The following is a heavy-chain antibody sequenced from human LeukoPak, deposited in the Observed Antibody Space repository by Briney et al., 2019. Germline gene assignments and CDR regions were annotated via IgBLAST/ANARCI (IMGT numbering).Heavy chain of an antibody. D-gene: IGHD1-26*01. V-gene: IGHV3-66*01. Sequence: PGGSLRLSCAASGFSVGGNYMSWVRQAPGKGLEWVSDIYSDGTTYYADSVKDRFTISKGKFKNTLYLQMNNLRVEDTGVYYCASEGEVGAITTLQYWGQGTLVTVSS. CDR3: ASEGEVGAITTLQY. CDR1: GFSVGGNY. J-gene: IGHJ4*02. CDR2: IYSDGTT.